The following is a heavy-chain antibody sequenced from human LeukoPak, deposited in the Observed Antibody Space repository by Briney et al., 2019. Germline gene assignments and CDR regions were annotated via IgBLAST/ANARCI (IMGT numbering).Heavy chain of an antibody. Sequence: ASVTVSCKASGDTFSTYDMNWVRQAPGQGLEYMGWMNPNSGNTGYAQKFQGRVTITRDTAITTAYMELSSLRSEDTAVYYCARDRYSSSSGFGFDYWGQGTLVTVSS. CDR1: GDTFSTYD. V-gene: IGHV1-8*01. CDR3: ARDRYSSSSGFGFDY. D-gene: IGHD6-6*01. J-gene: IGHJ4*02. CDR2: MNPNSGNT.